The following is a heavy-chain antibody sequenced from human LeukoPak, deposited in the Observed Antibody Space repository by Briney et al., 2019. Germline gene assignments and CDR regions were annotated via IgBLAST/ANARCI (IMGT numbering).Heavy chain of an antibody. V-gene: IGHV3-20*04. CDR1: GFTFDDYG. CDR3: ASITIFGVASL. D-gene: IGHD3-3*01. Sequence: PGGSLRLSCAASGFTFDDYGMSWVRQAPGKGLEWVSGINWNGGSTGYADSVKGRFTISRDNAKNSLYLQMNSLRAEDTVLYYCASITIFGVASLWGQGTLVTVSS. J-gene: IGHJ4*02. CDR2: INWNGGST.